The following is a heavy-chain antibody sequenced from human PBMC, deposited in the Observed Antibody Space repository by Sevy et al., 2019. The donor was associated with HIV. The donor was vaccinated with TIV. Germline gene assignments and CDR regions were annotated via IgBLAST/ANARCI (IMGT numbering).Heavy chain of an antibody. J-gene: IGHJ4*02. V-gene: IGHV1-18*01. D-gene: IGHD2-2*01. CDR1: GYTFRSYG. CDR3: ARDKPQGVVVIPGAMWGGIDY. CDR2: ISPYTGDT. Sequence: ASVKVSCRASGYTFRSYGISWVRQAPGQGLEWMGWISPYTGDTDFARNVQARVSMTSDTSTSTAYMELRSLRSDDTAVHYCARDKPQGVVVIPGAMWGGIDYWGQGTPVTVSS.